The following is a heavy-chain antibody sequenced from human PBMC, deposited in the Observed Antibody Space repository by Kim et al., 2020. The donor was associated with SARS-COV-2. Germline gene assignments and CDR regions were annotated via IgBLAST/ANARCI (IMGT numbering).Heavy chain of an antibody. Sequence: GGSLRLSCAASGFRFDNFWMSWVRQAPGKGLEWVANIKHDGSEIFYVDSVKDRFTISRENDNAKNSVYLQMNSLRADDTAVYYCARVRHGPGGPAEDFWGQGTLVTVSS. V-gene: IGHV3-7*01. CDR3: ARVRHGPGGPAEDF. J-gene: IGHJ4*02. CDR2: IKHDGSEI. D-gene: IGHD2-15*01. CDR1: GFRFDNFW.